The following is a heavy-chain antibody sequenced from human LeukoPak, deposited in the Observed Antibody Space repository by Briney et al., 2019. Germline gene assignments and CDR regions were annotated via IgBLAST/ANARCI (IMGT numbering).Heavy chain of an antibody. Sequence: ASVKVSCKASRYTFTGYYMHWVRQAPGQGLEWMGWINPNSGGTNYAQKFQGRVTMTRDTSISTAYMELSRLRSDDTAVYYCARVHGSGSYGQVFDYWGQGTLITVSS. CDR1: RYTFTGYY. D-gene: IGHD3-10*01. J-gene: IGHJ4*02. V-gene: IGHV1-2*02. CDR3: ARVHGSGSYGQVFDY. CDR2: INPNSGGT.